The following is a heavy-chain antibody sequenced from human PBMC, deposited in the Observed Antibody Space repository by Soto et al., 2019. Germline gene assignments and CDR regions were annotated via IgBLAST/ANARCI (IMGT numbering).Heavy chain of an antibody. Sequence: SETLSLTCTVSGGSISSSSYYWGWIRQPPGKGLEWIGSIYYSGSTYYNPSLKSRVTISVDTSKNQFSLKLSSVTAADTAVYYCARPLGIAAAGGMIWFDPWGQGTLVAVSS. D-gene: IGHD6-13*01. CDR3: ARPLGIAAAGGMIWFDP. J-gene: IGHJ5*02. CDR1: GGSISSSSYY. CDR2: IYYSGST. V-gene: IGHV4-39*01.